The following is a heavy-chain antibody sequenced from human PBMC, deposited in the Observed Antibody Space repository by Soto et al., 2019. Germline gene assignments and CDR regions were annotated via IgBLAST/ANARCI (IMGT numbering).Heavy chain of an antibody. V-gene: IGHV3-23*04. Sequence: EVQLVESGGGLVQPGRSLRLSCAASGFTFSSYAMSWVRQAPGKGLKWISSISGSGTSTYYADSVKGRFTISRDNSKNTMYLQMNSLRAEDTALYFCAKENTPDYGDYVDYWGQGTLVTVSS. CDR3: AKENTPDYGDYVDY. J-gene: IGHJ4*02. CDR2: ISGSGTST. D-gene: IGHD4-17*01. CDR1: GFTFSSYA.